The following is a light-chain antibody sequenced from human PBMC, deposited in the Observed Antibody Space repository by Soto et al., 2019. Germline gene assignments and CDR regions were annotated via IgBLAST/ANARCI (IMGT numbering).Light chain of an antibody. CDR3: QQYGSSSWT. CDR1: QSVSSSY. V-gene: IGKV3-20*01. CDR2: AAS. J-gene: IGKJ1*01. Sequence: DIVLTQSPGTLSLSPGERATLSCRASQSVSSSYLAWYQQKPGQAPRLLIYAASSRATGIPDRFSGGGSGTDFTLTITRLEPEDFAVYYCQQYGSSSWTFGQGTKVDIK.